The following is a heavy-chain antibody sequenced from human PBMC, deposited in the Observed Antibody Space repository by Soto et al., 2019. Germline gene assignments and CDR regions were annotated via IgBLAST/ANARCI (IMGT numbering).Heavy chain of an antibody. CDR1: GGSISSSSYY. J-gene: IGHJ4*02. D-gene: IGHD6-13*01. Sequence: SETLSLTCTVSGGSISSSSYYWGWIRQPPGKGLEWIGSIYYSGSTYYNPSLKCRVTLSVDTSKNQLSLKLSSVTAADSAVYYCARLAVGEAAAGDFDYWGQGTLVTVSS. V-gene: IGHV4-39*01. CDR3: ARLAVGEAAAGDFDY. CDR2: IYYSGST.